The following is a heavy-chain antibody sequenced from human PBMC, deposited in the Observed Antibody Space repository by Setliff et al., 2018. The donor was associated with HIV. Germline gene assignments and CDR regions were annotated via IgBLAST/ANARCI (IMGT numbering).Heavy chain of an antibody. CDR2: IYYSGST. D-gene: IGHD1-7*01. J-gene: IGHJ3*02. V-gene: IGHV4-28*06. CDR1: GYSITSSNW. Sequence: SETLSLTCAVSGYSITSSNWWGWIRQPPGKGLEWIGYIYYSGSTNYNPSLKSRVTMSVDTSKNQFSLKLSPVTALDTAVYYCARMNSRDDAFDIWGQGTMVTV. CDR3: ARMNSRDDAFDI.